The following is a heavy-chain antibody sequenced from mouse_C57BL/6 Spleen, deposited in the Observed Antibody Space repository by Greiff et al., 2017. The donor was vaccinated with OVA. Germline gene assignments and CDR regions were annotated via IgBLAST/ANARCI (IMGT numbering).Heavy chain of an antibody. CDR2: INPYNGDT. CDR1: GYSFTGYF. CDR3: AITTVGAY. D-gene: IGHD1-1*01. V-gene: IGHV1-20*01. Sequence: VQLQQSGPELVKPGDSVKISCKASGYSFTGYFMNWVMQSHGKSLEWIGRINPYNGDTFYNQKFKGKATLTVDKSSSTAHMELRSLTAEDSAVYYCAITTVGAYWGQGTLVTVSA. J-gene: IGHJ3*01.